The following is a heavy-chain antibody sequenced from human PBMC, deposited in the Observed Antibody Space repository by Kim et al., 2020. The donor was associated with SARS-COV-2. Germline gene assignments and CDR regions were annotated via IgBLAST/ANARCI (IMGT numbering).Heavy chain of an antibody. D-gene: IGHD3-10*01. CDR3: ARGRYYYGSGSYYGYYFDY. V-gene: IGHV4-34*01. J-gene: IGHJ4*02. Sequence: SRVTISVDTSKNQFSLKLSSVTAADTAVYYCARGRYYYGSGSYYGYYFDYWGQGTLVTVSS.